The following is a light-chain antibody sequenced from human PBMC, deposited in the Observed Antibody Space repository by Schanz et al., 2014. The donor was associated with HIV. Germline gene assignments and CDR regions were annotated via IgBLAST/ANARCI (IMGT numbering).Light chain of an antibody. CDR3: HRYNTYSQT. CDR1: QDISTY. Sequence: DIQLSQSPSFLSASVGDRVTVPCRASQDISTYLACYQQKPGKAPNLLIYAASTLHTGVPLRFSGSGSGAEFALTISSLQPDDFATYYCHRYNTYSQTFGQGTKVEIK. J-gene: IGKJ1*01. V-gene: IGKV1-9*01. CDR2: AAS.